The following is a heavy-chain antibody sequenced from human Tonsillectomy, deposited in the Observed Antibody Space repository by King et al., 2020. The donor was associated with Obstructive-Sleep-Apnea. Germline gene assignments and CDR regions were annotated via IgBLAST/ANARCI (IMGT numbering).Heavy chain of an antibody. Sequence: VQLVESGGGLVQPGGSLRLSCAASGFTFSSSAMSWVRQAPGKGLEWVSAINGSGDNSKYADSVKGRFTISRDNSKNTLYLQMNSLRAEDTAVYYCAKGFTTAYWGQGTLVTVSS. CDR2: INGSGDNS. D-gene: IGHD2/OR15-2a*01. V-gene: IGHV3-23*04. J-gene: IGHJ4*02. CDR1: GFTFSSSA. CDR3: AKGFTTAY.